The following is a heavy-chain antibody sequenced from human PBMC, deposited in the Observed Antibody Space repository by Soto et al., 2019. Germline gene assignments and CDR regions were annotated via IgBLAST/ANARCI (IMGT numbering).Heavy chain of an antibody. CDR2: IYWDDDK. Sequence: QITLKESGPTLVKPTQTLTLTSAFSGFSLTTRGLGVGWVRQPPGKALEWLAPIYWDDDKRYSPYLNSRLTITTDTTNHQVVARMTSIDPVDTATYYCAHRPLTVGATSFDFWGQGILVAVAS. D-gene: IGHD1-26*01. CDR3: AHRPLTVGATSFDF. V-gene: IGHV2-5*02. J-gene: IGHJ4*02. CDR1: GFSLTTRGLG.